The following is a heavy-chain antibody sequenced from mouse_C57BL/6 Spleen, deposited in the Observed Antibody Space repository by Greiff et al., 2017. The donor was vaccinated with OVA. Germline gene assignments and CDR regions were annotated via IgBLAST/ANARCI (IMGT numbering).Heavy chain of an antibody. V-gene: IGHV1-82*01. CDR1: GYAFSSSW. CDR3: ARAVDGYYGY. Sequence: QVQLKQSGPELVKPGASVKISCKASGYAFSSSWMNWVKQRPGKGLEWIGRIYPGDGDTNYNGKFKGKATLTADKSSSTAYMQLSSLTSEDSAVYFCARAVDGYYGYWGQGTTLTVSS. J-gene: IGHJ2*01. CDR2: IYPGDGDT. D-gene: IGHD2-3*01.